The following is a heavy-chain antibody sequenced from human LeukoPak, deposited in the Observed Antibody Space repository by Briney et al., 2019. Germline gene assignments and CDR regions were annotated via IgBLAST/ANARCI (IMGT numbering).Heavy chain of an antibody. CDR3: ARDLATNGVWFDP. J-gene: IGHJ5*02. Sequence: SQTLSLTCTVSGGSISSGSYYWSWIRRPAGKGLEWIGRIYTSGNTNYNPSLKSRVTISVDTSKNQFSLKLSSVTAADTAMYYCARDLATNGVWFDPWGQGTLVTVSS. CDR1: GGSISSGSYY. V-gene: IGHV4-61*02. D-gene: IGHD2-8*01. CDR2: IYTSGNT.